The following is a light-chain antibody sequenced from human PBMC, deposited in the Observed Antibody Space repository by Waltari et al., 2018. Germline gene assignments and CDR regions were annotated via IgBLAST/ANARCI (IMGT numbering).Light chain of an antibody. V-gene: IGLV2-11*01. CDR3: SSFSVSNTYV. CDR2: AVR. J-gene: IGLJ1*01. Sequence: HFALTQPRSVPGSPGQSVPIPCTGPSNDVGEYKFLAWYQHQPDKAPRLLIYAVRRRPPGVPSRFSASMSGNSASLIISGLQAEDEADYYCSSFSVSNTYVFGSGTTVTVL. CDR1: SNDVGEYKF.